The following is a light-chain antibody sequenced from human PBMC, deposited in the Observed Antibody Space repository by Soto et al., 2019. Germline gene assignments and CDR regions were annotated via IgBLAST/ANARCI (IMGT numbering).Light chain of an antibody. CDR3: MQGTNCPYT. Sequence: DVVMTQSPLSLPVTLGQPASISCRSSQGLLHSNGDTFLSWFQQRPGQSPRRLIYQVSNRDSGVPDRFSGSGSGTDFTLTISRVEAEDVGIYYCMQGTNCPYTFGQGTKLEIK. J-gene: IGKJ2*01. V-gene: IGKV2-30*02. CDR1: QGLLHSNGDTF. CDR2: QVS.